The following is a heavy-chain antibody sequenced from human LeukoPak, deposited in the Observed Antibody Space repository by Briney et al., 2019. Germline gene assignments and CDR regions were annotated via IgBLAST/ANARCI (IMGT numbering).Heavy chain of an antibody. CDR2: IYYSGST. CDR1: GGSISSYY. V-gene: IGHV4-59*12. Sequence: SETLSLTCTVSGGSISSYYWSWIRQPPGKGLEWIGYIYYSGSTNYNPSLKSRVTMSVDTSKNQFSLKLSSVTAADTAVYYCARARLDYGDYEGGNWFDPWGQGTLVTVSS. D-gene: IGHD4-17*01. J-gene: IGHJ5*02. CDR3: ARARLDYGDYEGGNWFDP.